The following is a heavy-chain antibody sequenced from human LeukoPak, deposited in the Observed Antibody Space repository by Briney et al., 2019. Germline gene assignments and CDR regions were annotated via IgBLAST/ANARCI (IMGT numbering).Heavy chain of an antibody. CDR1: GFSFSTYA. V-gene: IGHV3-23*01. D-gene: IGHD3-10*01. J-gene: IGHJ4*02. Sequence: GGTLRLSCAASGFSFSTYAMGWVRQAPGKGLEWVSAISGSGGKTYYADSVKGRFTISRDNSKNTLYLQMNSLRAEDTAVYYCAKFLGYDGSGSYDYWGQGTLVTVSS. CDR3: AKFLGYDGSGSYDY. CDR2: ISGSGGKT.